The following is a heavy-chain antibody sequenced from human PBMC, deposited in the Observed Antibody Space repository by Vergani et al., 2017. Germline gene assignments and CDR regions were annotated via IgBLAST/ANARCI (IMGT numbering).Heavy chain of an antibody. D-gene: IGHD3-22*01. CDR1: GYSFTYYW. J-gene: IGHJ4*02. Sequence: EVHLVQPGAEVKKPGEPLNISCQISGYSFTYYWFGWVRQIPGKGLEWMGIFQPADSDHRYSPAFQGQGTISVDKAISTAYLKRSSRRASDSAMYYCYRLYGRDSSGSKYFDYWGQGTLVTVSS. CDR2: FQPADSDH. CDR3: YRLYGRDSSGSKYFDY. V-gene: IGHV5-51*01.